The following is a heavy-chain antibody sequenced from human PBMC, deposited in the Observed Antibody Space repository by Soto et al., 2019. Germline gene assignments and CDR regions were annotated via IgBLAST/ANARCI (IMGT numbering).Heavy chain of an antibody. Sequence: QVQLVESGGGVVQPERSLRLSCTASGFTFSNYGMHWVRQAPGKGLEWVAVISYDGSNKYYADSVKGRFTISRDNSKKTLYLQMNSLRAEDTAVYYCAKAPGWYFDLGGRGTLVTVSS. CDR1: GFTFSNYG. D-gene: IGHD7-27*01. V-gene: IGHV3-30*18. CDR3: AKAPGWYFDL. CDR2: ISYDGSNK. J-gene: IGHJ2*01.